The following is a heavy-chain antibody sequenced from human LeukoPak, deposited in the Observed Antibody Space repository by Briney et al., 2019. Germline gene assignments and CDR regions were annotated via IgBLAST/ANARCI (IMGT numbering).Heavy chain of an antibody. CDR3: AKSLNYDILTGYYGLDY. J-gene: IGHJ4*02. Sequence: GGSLRLSCAASGFTFDDYAMHWVRQAPGKGLEWVSGISWNSGSIGYADSVKGRFTISRDNAKNSLYLQMNSLRAEDTALYYCAKSLNYDILTGYYGLDYWGQGTLVTVSS. CDR2: ISWNSGSI. CDR1: GFTFDDYA. D-gene: IGHD3-9*01. V-gene: IGHV3-9*01.